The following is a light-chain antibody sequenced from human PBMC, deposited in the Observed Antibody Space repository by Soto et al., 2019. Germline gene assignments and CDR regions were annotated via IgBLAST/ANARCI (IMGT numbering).Light chain of an antibody. J-gene: IGKJ1*01. CDR1: QSVGTN. CDR2: GAS. Sequence: EIEMTQSPATLTLSPGERATLSCRASQSVGTNLAWYQQKPGQAPRLLIFGASTRATGVPARISGSGSGTDFTLTISSLQSEDFAMYYCQQYNNWPETFGQGTEWESN. V-gene: IGKV3-15*01. CDR3: QQYNNWPET.